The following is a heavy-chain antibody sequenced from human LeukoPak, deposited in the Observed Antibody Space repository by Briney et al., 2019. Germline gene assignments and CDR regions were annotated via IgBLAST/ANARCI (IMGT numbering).Heavy chain of an antibody. V-gene: IGHV3-30*02. D-gene: IGHD1-20*01. J-gene: IGHJ3*02. CDR3: AKRYNWNDGAFDI. CDR1: GFTFSSYG. Sequence: GGSLRLSCAASGFTFSSYGMHWVHQAPGKGLEWVAFIRYDGSNKYYADSVKGRFTISRDNSKNTLYLQMNSLRAEDTAVYYCAKRYNWNDGAFDIWGQGTMVTVSS. CDR2: IRYDGSNK.